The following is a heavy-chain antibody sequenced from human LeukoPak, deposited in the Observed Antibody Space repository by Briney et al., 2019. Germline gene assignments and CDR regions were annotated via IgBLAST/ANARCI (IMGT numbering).Heavy chain of an antibody. J-gene: IGHJ4*02. CDR1: GGSISSSNW. V-gene: IGHV4-4*02. CDR2: IYHSGST. Sequence: SETLSLTCAVSGGSISSSNWWSWVRRPPGKGLEWIGEIYHSGSTNYNPSLKSRVTISVDKSKNQFSLKLSSVTAADTAVYYCAREPGDYPTAGFDYWGQGTLVTVSS. CDR3: AREPGDYPTAGFDY. D-gene: IGHD4-17*01.